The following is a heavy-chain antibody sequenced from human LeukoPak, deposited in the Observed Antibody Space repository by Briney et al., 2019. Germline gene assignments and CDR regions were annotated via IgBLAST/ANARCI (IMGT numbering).Heavy chain of an antibody. CDR2: IYYSGST. CDR3: AVRGYCRSTSCYDYYYYYYMDV. V-gene: IGHV4-39*01. Sequence: SETLSLTCTVSGGSISSSSYYCGWIRQPPGEGLEWIGRIYYSGSTYYNPSLKSRVTISVDTSKNQFSLKLSSVTAADTAVYYCAVRGYCRSTSCYDYYYYYYMDVWGKGTTVTISS. J-gene: IGHJ6*03. D-gene: IGHD2-2*01. CDR1: GGSISSSSYY.